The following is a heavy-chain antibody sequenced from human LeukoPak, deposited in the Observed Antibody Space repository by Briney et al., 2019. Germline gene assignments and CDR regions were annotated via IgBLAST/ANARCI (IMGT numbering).Heavy chain of an antibody. Sequence: SETLSLTCTVSGGSISSSSYYWGWIRQPPGKGLEWIGSIYYSGSTYYNPSLKSRVTISVDTSKNQFSLKLSSVTAADTAVYYCAGLYYYDSSGYYGRDYWGQGTLLTVSS. V-gene: IGHV4-39*07. CDR1: GGSISSSSYY. CDR3: AGLYYYDSSGYYGRDY. CDR2: IYYSGST. J-gene: IGHJ4*02. D-gene: IGHD3-22*01.